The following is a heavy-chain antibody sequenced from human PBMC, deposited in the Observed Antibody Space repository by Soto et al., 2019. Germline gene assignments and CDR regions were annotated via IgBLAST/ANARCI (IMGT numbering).Heavy chain of an antibody. J-gene: IGHJ4*02. CDR1: GFTLTSYA. Sequence: EVQLLESGGGMVQPGGSLRLSCAASGFTLTSYAMSWVRQAPGKGLEWVSVISGSGGSTFYADSVKGRFTISRDNSKNTLHLQMSSLRAEDTAVYYCAKDLGGGFGELLAWGQGTLVNVSS. D-gene: IGHD3-10*01. CDR3: AKDLGGGFGELLA. CDR2: ISGSGGST. V-gene: IGHV3-23*01.